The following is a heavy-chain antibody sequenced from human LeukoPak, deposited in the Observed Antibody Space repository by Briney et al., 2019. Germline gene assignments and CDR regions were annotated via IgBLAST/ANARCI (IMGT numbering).Heavy chain of an antibody. Sequence: GGSLRLSCAASGFTFSMYWMTWVRQAPGKGLEAVAYINKDGSDKYYVDSVKGRFTVSRDNAKNSLYLQMNSLRAEDTAVYYCARDAGYGGNSDYWGQGTLVTVSS. D-gene: IGHD4-23*01. CDR3: ARDAGYGGNSDY. J-gene: IGHJ4*02. V-gene: IGHV3-7*01. CDR1: GFTFSMYW. CDR2: INKDGSDK.